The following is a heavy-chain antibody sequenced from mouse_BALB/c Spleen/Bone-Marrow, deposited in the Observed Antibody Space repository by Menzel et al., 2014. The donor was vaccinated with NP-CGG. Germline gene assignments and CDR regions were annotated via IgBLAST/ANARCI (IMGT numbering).Heavy chain of an antibody. CDR1: GYTFTDYV. CDR2: IYPGSGST. J-gene: IGHJ3*01. V-gene: IGHV1-77*01. D-gene: IGHD1-2*01. Sequence: QVHVKQSGPELVKPGASVKMSCKASGYTFTDYVISWVKQRTGQGLEWIGEIYPGSGSTYYKEKFKGKATLTADKSSNTAYMQLSSLTSEDSVVYFCARKNYGWAYWGQGTLVTVSA. CDR3: ARKNYGWAY.